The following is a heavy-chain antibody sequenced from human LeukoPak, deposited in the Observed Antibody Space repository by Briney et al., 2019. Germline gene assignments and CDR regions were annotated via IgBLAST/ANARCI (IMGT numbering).Heavy chain of an antibody. CDR2: ISGSSTTI. J-gene: IGHJ4*02. CDR1: GFTFSSYS. CDR3: ARDGSSLAAYRHDY. Sequence: PGGSLRLSCAASGFTFSSYSMNWVRQAPGKGLEWISYISGSSTTIYYADSVKGRFTISRDNAKNSLYLEMNSLRDEDKAVYYCARDGSSLAAYRHDYWGQGTLVTVSS. V-gene: IGHV3-48*02. D-gene: IGHD6-25*01.